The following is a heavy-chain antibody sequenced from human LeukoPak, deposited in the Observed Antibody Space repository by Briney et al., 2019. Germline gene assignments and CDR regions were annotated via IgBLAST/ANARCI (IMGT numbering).Heavy chain of an antibody. CDR2: ISAYNGNT. Sequence: GASVTVSCKASGYTFTSYGISWVGQAPGQGVEWMGWISAYNGNTNYAHKLQGRVTMTTDTSTNTAYMELRSLRSDDTAVYYCARVQIAAARYFDYWGQGTLVTVSS. V-gene: IGHV1-18*01. CDR1: GYTFTSYG. CDR3: ARVQIAAARYFDY. J-gene: IGHJ4*02. D-gene: IGHD6-13*01.